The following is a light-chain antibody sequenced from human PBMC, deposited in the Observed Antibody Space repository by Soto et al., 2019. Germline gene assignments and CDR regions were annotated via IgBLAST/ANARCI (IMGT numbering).Light chain of an antibody. CDR1: QDISNY. Sequence: DIQMTQSPSSLSASIGDRVTITCQASQDISNYLNWYQQKLGKAPKLLIYDASNLETGVPSRFSGSGSGTDFTLTISSLQPEDFATYYCQQSYSTPQTFGQGTRWIS. CDR2: DAS. CDR3: QQSYSTPQT. V-gene: IGKV1-39*01. J-gene: IGKJ1*01.